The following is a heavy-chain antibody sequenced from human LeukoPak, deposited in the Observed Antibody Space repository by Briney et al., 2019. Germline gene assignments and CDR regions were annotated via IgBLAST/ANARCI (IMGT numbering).Heavy chain of an antibody. Sequence: GASAMVSCKASGYTFATYGVAWVRQAPGQGLEWMGWINNYNGNTKYGQKFQGRVTMTTDTSTSTAYMEVGSLRSDDTAVYYCARAGMQSTGFPDFWGQRTLVTVSS. CDR1: GYTFATYG. V-gene: IGHV1-18*01. D-gene: IGHD6-19*01. CDR2: INNYNGNT. J-gene: IGHJ4*02. CDR3: ARAGMQSTGFPDF.